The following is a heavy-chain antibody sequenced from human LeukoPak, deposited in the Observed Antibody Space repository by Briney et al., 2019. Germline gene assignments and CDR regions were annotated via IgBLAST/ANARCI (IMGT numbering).Heavy chain of an antibody. CDR1: GGSFSGYY. V-gene: IGHV4-34*01. J-gene: IGHJ5*02. D-gene: IGHD3-10*01. Sequence: PSETLSLTCAVYGGSFSGYYWSWIRQPPGKGVEWIGEINHSGSTNYNPSLKSRVTISVDTSKNQFSPKLSSVTAADTAVYYCARGRNPRYYYGSGSYNWFDPWGQGTLVTVSS. CDR2: INHSGST. CDR3: ARGRNPRYYYGSGSYNWFDP.